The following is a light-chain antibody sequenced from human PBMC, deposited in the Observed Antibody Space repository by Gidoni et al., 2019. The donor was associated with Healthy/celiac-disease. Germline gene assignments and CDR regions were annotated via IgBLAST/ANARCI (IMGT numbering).Light chain of an antibody. CDR1: QDISNY. CDR2: DAS. Sequence: DIQMTQSQSSLSASVGDRVTITCQASQDISNYLNWYQQKPGKAPKLLIYDASNLETGVPSRFSGSGSGTYFTFTISSLQPEDIATYYCQQYDNLPSLTFGGGTKVEIK. J-gene: IGKJ4*01. CDR3: QQYDNLPSLT. V-gene: IGKV1-33*01.